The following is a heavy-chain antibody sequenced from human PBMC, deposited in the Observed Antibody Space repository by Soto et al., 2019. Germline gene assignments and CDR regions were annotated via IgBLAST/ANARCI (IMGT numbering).Heavy chain of an antibody. Sequence: QVQLVESGGGVVQPGRSLRLSCAVSGFTFSDFGMHWVRQAPGKGLEWVALIWYHGGNEEYADSVKGRFSISRDNSKNTVYLRMDSLRAEDTAVYYCARRGCVKCVCYNSYDRWGQGTMVTVSS. J-gene: IGHJ3*02. D-gene: IGHD2-8*01. CDR1: GFTFSDFG. CDR3: ARRGCVKCVCYNSYDR. CDR2: IWYHGGNE. V-gene: IGHV3-33*03.